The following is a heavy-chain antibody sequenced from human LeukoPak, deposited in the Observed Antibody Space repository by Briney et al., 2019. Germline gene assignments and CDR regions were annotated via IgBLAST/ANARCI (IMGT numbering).Heavy chain of an antibody. V-gene: IGHV3-48*03. CDR3: ARDPVCDY. CDR2: ISSSGTTI. Sequence: GGSLRLSCAASGFTFSSYEMNWVRQAPGKGLECVSYISSSGTTIYYADSVKGRFTISRDNAKNSLYLQMNSLRAEDTAIYYCARDPVCDYWGRGTLVTVSS. J-gene: IGHJ4*02. CDR1: GFTFSSYE.